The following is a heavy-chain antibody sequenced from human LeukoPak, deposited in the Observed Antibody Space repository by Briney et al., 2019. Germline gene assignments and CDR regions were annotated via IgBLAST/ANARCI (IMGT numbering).Heavy chain of an antibody. CDR2: IYRGTST. J-gene: IGHJ3*02. CDR1: GFTFSSFA. CDR3: ARVGSTSRAPNS. D-gene: IGHD2-2*01. V-gene: IGHV3-53*01. Sequence: GGSLRLSCGVSGFTFSSFAMSWVRQAPGRGLEWVSVIYRGTSTYYADSVKGRFTISRDNSKNTLYLQMNSLRAEDTALYYCARVGSTSRAPNSWGQGTMVTVSS.